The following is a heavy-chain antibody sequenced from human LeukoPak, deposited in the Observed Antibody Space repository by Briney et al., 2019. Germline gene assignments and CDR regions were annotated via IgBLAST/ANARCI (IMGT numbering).Heavy chain of an antibody. CDR1: GYTFTGYY. CDR2: INPNRGDT. Sequence: ASVKVSCKASGYTFTGYYIHWVRQAPGQGLEWMGWINPNRGDTNYAQNLQGRVTMTRDTSITTAYMELSRLRSDDTAVYYCAPTHGNGWYYFDYWGQGTLVTVSS. CDR3: APTHGNGWYYFDY. V-gene: IGHV1-2*02. J-gene: IGHJ4*02. D-gene: IGHD6-19*01.